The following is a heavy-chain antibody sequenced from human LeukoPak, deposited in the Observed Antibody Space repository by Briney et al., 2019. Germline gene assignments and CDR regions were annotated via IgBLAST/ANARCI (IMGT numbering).Heavy chain of an antibody. CDR2: ISSSSSTI. J-gene: IGHJ4*02. V-gene: IGHV3-48*04. CDR1: GLTFSTFG. CDR3: ARVRISSGPGGYYFDY. Sequence: GGSLRLSCAASGLTFSTFGMNWVRQAPGKGPEWVSYISSSSSTIYYADSVKGRFTISRDNAKNSLYLQMNSLRAEDTAVYYCARVRISSGPGGYYFDYWGQGTLVTVSS. D-gene: IGHD6-19*01.